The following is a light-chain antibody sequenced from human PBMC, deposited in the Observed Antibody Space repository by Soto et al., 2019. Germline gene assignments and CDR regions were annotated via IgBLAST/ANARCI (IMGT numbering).Light chain of an antibody. J-gene: IGKJ2*01. Sequence: DIVMTQSPDSLAVSLGERATIHCRSSQSVLYRSNGRNYLAWYQQKPGQRPEGLFYWASTRESGVPDRFSGGGSGTDFTLTISSLQPEDVALYFCQQYLTTPFTFGQGTRLEIK. CDR1: QSVLYRSNGRNY. V-gene: IGKV4-1*01. CDR3: QQYLTTPFT. CDR2: WAS.